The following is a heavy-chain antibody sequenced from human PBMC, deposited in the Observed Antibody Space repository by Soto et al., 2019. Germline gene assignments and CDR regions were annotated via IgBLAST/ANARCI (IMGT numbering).Heavy chain of an antibody. D-gene: IGHD3-3*01. Sequence: QVQLQQWGAGLLKPSETLSLTCAVYGGSLIGYYWSWIRQPPGKGLEWIGEINHSGSTNYNQSLKSRVTISVDTSKNQFSLKLSSVTVADTAVYYCARGKNYYDMPYGMDVWGQGTTVTVSS. CDR1: GGSLIGYY. V-gene: IGHV4-34*01. CDR3: ARGKNYYDMPYGMDV. CDR2: INHSGST. J-gene: IGHJ6*02.